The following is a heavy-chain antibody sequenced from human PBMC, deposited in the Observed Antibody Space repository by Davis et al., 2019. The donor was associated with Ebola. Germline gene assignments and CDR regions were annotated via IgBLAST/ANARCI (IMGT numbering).Heavy chain of an antibody. CDR1: GGSINNYF. CDR3: ARGNYGDYIVLYYYNMDV. CDR2: IHYLGNT. V-gene: IGHV4-59*01. D-gene: IGHD4-17*01. Sequence: SETLSLTCTVSGGSINNYFWSWIRQPPGKGLEWIGNIHYLGNTNYNPSLKSRVTMSVDTSKNQFSLKLSSVTAADTAVYYFARGNYGDYIVLYYYNMDVWGQGTTVTVSS. J-gene: IGHJ6*02.